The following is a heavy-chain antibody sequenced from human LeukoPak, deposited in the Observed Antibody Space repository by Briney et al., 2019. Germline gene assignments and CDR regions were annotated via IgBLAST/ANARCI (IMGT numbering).Heavy chain of an antibody. CDR3: ARRGRYCTSTTCYDDFFDY. Sequence: ESLKISCEGSGYNYVIHWITWVRQKPGQGLEWMGSIYPGDSDTRYSPSFQGQVTISVDKSNNTAYLQWSGLKASDAAIYYCARRGRYCTSTTCYDDFFDYWGQGTLVTVSS. J-gene: IGHJ4*02. V-gene: IGHV5-51*01. CDR2: IYPGDSDT. CDR1: GYNYVIHW. D-gene: IGHD2/OR15-2a*01.